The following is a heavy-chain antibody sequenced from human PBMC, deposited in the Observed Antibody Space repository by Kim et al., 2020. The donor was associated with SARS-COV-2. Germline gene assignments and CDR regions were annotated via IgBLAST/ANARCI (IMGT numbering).Heavy chain of an antibody. J-gene: IGHJ4*02. CDR1: GGSVSSGSYY. Sequence: SETLSLTCTVSGGSVSSGSYYWSWIRQPPGKGLEWIGYIYYSGSTNYNPSLKSRVTISVDTSKNQFSLKLSSVTAADTAVYYCARQKALGLQLWGGRFDYWGQGTLVTVSS. CDR3: ARQKALGLQLWGGRFDY. CDR2: IYYSGST. D-gene: IGHD5-18*01. V-gene: IGHV4-61*01.